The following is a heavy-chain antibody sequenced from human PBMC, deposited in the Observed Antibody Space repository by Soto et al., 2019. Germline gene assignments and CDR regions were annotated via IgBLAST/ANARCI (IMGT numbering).Heavy chain of an antibody. D-gene: IGHD6-13*01. CDR2: INHSGST. V-gene: IGHV4-34*01. CDR1: VGPSRGN. CDR3: ARGYCTNPQRSSSSWSSCCYGMDV. Sequence: SETLSPPSPVMVGPSRGNYGAGFPRPPGRGRSGLGEINHSGSTNYNPSLKSRVTISVDTSKNQFSLKLSSVTAADTAVYYCARGYCTNPQRSSSSWSSCCYGMDVWGQGTTVTVSS. J-gene: IGHJ6*02.